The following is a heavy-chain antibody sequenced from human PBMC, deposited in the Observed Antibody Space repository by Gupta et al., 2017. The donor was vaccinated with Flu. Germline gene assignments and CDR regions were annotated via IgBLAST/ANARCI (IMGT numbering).Heavy chain of an antibody. D-gene: IGHD3-3*01. CDR2: IYYSGST. CDR3: ARQAWSGYSNYYYYYGMDV. V-gene: IGHV4-31*03. J-gene: IGHJ6*02. CDR1: GGSISSGGYY. Sequence: QVQLQESGPGLVKPSQTLSLTCTVSGGSISSGGYYWSWIRQAPGKGLEWIGYIYYSGSTYYNPSLKSRVTISVDTSKNQFSLKLSSVTAADTAVYYCARQAWSGYSNYYYYYGMDVWGQGTTVTVSS.